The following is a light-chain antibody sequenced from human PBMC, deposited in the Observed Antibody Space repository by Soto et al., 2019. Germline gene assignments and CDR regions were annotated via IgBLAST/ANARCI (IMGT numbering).Light chain of an antibody. J-gene: IGLJ2*01. CDR1: SSSAGSVYN. Sequence: QSVLTQPPSVSGAPGQRVTISCTGSSSSAGSVYNVHWYQQRPGTAPKLLIYDNSERPSGVPDRFSGSKSGISASLAITGLQAEDEADYYCRSYDSGLGGYVIFGGGTKVTVL. V-gene: IGLV1-40*01. CDR2: DNS. CDR3: RSYDSGLGGYVI.